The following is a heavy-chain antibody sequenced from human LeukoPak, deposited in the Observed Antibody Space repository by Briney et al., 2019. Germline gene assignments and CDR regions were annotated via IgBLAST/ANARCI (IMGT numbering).Heavy chain of an antibody. Sequence: PGGSLRISCAASGFTFSSYSMNWVRQAPGKGLEWISYISSSSRTIYYADSVKGRFTISRDNAKNSLFLQMNSLRAEDTAVYYCARSNYYDSSGYPSFDNWGQGTLVTVSS. J-gene: IGHJ4*02. D-gene: IGHD3-22*01. CDR1: GFTFSSYS. CDR2: ISSSSRTI. V-gene: IGHV3-48*04. CDR3: ARSNYYDSSGYPSFDN.